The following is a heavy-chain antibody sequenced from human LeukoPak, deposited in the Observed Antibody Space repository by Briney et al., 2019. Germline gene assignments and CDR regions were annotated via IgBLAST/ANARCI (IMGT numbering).Heavy chain of an antibody. CDR1: GYTFTSYD. CDR2: INPSGGST. Sequence: ASVKVSCKASGYTFTSYDINWVRQATGQGLEWMGIINPSGGSTSYAQKFQGRVTMTRDMSTSTVYMELSSLRSEDTAVYYCARVYSGSYVAFDIWGQGTMVTVSS. D-gene: IGHD1-26*01. CDR3: ARVYSGSYVAFDI. V-gene: IGHV1-46*01. J-gene: IGHJ3*02.